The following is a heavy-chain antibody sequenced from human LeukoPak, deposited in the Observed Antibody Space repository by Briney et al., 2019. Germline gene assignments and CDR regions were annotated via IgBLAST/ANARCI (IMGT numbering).Heavy chain of an antibody. V-gene: IGHV3-33*06. J-gene: IGHJ4*02. CDR1: GFTFSSYG. CDR2: IWYDGSNK. D-gene: IGHD3-22*01. Sequence: PGRSLRLSCAASGFTFSSYGMHWVRQAPGKGLEWVAVIWYDGSNKYYADSVKGRFTISGDNSKNTLYLQMNSLRAEDTAVYYCAKDLSYYYDSSGYNFDYWGQGTLVTVSS. CDR3: AKDLSYYYDSSGYNFDY.